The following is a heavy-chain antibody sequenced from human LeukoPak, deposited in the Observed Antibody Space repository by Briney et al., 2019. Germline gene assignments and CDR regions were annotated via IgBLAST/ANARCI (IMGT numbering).Heavy chain of an antibody. D-gene: IGHD3-3*01. CDR1: GGTFSSYA. Sequence: GASVKVSCKASGGTFSSYAISWVRQAPGQGLEWMGGIIPIFGTANYAQKFQGRVTITADESTSTAYMELSSLRSEDTAVYYCARVEEYYYYGMDVWGQGTTVTVSS. J-gene: IGHJ6*02. CDR2: IIPIFGTA. V-gene: IGHV1-69*13. CDR3: ARVEEYYYYGMDV.